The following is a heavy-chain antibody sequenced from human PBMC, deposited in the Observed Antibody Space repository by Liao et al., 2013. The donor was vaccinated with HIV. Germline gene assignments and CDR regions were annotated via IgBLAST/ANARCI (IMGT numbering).Heavy chain of an antibody. V-gene: IGHV4-59*12. J-gene: IGHJ2*01. CDR2: ISYSGST. CDR3: ARGLGANWYFDL. CDR1: GAAISTYS. Sequence: QVQLQESGPGLVKPSETLSLNCTVSGAAISTYSWTWIRQPPGKRLEWIGFISYSGSTNYNPSLKSRVTISVDASKNEVSLNLGAVTGADTAMYYCARGLGANWYFDLWAVAPWSLSPQ.